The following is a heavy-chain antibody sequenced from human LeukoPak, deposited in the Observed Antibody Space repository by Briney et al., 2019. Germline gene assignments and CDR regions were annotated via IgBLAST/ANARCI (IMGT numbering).Heavy chain of an antibody. CDR2: INSDGSST. J-gene: IGHJ4*02. Sequence: GGSLRLSCAASGFTFSSYWMRWVRQAPGKGLVWVTRINSDGSSTSYADSVKGRFTISRDNAKNTLYLQMNSLRAEDAAMYYCAFSMNRGNYYYFDFWGQGTLVTVSS. CDR3: AFSMNRGNYYYFDF. D-gene: IGHD1-26*01. CDR1: GFTFSSYW. V-gene: IGHV3-74*01.